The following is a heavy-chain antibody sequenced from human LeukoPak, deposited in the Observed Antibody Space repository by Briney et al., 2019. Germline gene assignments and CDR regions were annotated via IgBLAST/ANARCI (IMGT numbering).Heavy chain of an antibody. J-gene: IGHJ5*02. CDR2: ISGSGGST. Sequence: PGGSLRLSCAASGFTFSSYAMSWVRQAPGKGLGWVSAISGSGGSTYYADSVKGRFTISRDNSKNTLYLQMNSLRAEDTAVYYCARNLRYNWNYVGHDNWFDPWGQGTLVTVSS. CDR3: ARNLRYNWNYVGHDNWFDP. V-gene: IGHV3-23*01. CDR1: GFTFSSYA. D-gene: IGHD1-7*01.